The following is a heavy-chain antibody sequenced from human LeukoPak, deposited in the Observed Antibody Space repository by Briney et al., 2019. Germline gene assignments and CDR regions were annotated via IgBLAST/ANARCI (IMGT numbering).Heavy chain of an antibody. J-gene: IGHJ4*02. CDR3: ARDGGYNPFDH. Sequence: ASVKVSCKASGYTFVNHVINWVRQAPGQGLEWMGWISPYNGNTNYAQTLQGRVAMTIDTSTTTAYMELRSLRSDDTAVYYCARDGGYNPFDHWGQGTLVTVSS. CDR1: GYTFVNHV. D-gene: IGHD5-24*01. V-gene: IGHV1-18*01. CDR2: ISPYNGNT.